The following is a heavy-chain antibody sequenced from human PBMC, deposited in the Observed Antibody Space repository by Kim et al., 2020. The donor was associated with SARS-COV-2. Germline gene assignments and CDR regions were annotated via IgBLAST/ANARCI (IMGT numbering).Heavy chain of an antibody. D-gene: IGHD1-1*01. CDR3: ATRSGYSDAFDI. CDR2: FDPEDGET. J-gene: IGHJ3*02. V-gene: IGHV1-24*01. CDR1: GYTLTELS. Sequence: ASVKVSCKVSGYTLTELSMHWVRQAPGKGLEWMGGFDPEDGETIYAQKFQGRVTMTEDTSTDTAYMELSSLRSEDTAVYYCATRSGYSDAFDIWGQGTMVTVSS.